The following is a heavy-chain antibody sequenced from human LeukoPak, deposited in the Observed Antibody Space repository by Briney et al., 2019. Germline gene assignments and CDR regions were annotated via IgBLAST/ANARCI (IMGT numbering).Heavy chain of an antibody. V-gene: IGHV3-7*04. J-gene: IGHJ4*02. Sequence: GGSLRLSCAASGFTFSRYWMIWVRQAPGKGLEWVAMIKEDGSEKYYVDSVKGRFTISRDNAKNSLYLQMNSLRAEDTAVYYCARDWDGSGTSLDYWGQGTLVTVSS. D-gene: IGHD3-10*01. CDR2: IKEDGSEK. CDR1: GFTFSRYW. CDR3: ARDWDGSGTSLDY.